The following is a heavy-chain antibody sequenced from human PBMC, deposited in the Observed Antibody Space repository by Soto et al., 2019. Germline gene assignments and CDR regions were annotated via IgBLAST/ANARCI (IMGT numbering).Heavy chain of an antibody. D-gene: IGHD3-10*01. J-gene: IGHJ4*02. CDR1: GFSLSSNGVG. V-gene: IGHV2-5*02. Sequence: QITLKESGPTLVKPTQTLTLTCTFSGFSLSSNGVGVGWIRQPPGKALEWLAVIYWDDSKTYSPSLENRLTITKDTSKNQVVLTMTNVDPVDTGTYYSAHKGSGTRAMGNWGQGTPVTAAS. CDR3: AHKGSGTRAMGN. CDR2: IYWDDSK.